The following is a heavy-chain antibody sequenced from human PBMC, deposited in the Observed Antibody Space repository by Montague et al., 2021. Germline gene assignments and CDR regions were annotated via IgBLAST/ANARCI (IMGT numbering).Heavy chain of an antibody. V-gene: IGHV4-39*01. D-gene: IGHD3-10*01. CDR3: TRKGWFGDYGFDI. CDR1: GVSISSSNYQ. Sequence: SQSQSLTYTVSGVSISSSNYQWGWIRQPPGKGPEWIGSIYYSGATYYNPSLRSRVTISVDTSENQFSLKLNSVTAADTAFYYCTRKGWFGDYGFDIWGQGTMVTVSS. CDR2: IYYSGAT. J-gene: IGHJ3*02.